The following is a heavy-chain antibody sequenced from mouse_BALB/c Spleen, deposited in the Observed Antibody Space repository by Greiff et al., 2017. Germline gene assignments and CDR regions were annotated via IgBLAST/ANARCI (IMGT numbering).Heavy chain of an antibody. J-gene: IGHJ4*01. Sequence: EVQLQQSGAELVRPGALVKLSCKASGFNIKDYYMHWVKQRPEQGLEWIGWIDPENGNTIYDPKFQGKASITADTSSNTAYLQLSSLTSEDTAVYYCAREEITTGENYAMDYWGQGTSVTVSS. CDR2: IDPENGNT. CDR1: GFNIKDYY. V-gene: IGHV14-1*02. CDR3: AREEITTGENYAMDY. D-gene: IGHD2-4*01.